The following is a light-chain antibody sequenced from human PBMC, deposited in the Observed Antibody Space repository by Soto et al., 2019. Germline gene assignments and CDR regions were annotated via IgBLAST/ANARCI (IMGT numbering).Light chain of an antibody. V-gene: IGKV1-5*03. J-gene: IGKJ2*01. CDR3: QQYNSYSYT. CDR1: QSISSW. Sequence: DIQMTQSPSTLSASVGDRVTITCRASQSISSWLAWYQQKPVKAPKLLIYKASSLESGVSSRFSGSGSGTEFTLTISSLQPDDFATYYCQQYNSYSYTFGQGTKVDIK. CDR2: KAS.